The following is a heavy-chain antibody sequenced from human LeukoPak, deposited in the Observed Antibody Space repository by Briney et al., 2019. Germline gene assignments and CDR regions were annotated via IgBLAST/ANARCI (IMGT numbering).Heavy chain of an antibody. CDR2: IYYSGST. J-gene: IGHJ4*02. CDR3: ARVPYTAMAFDY. D-gene: IGHD5-18*01. Sequence: SETLSLTCAVYGGSFSGYYWSWIRQPPGKGLEWIGYIYYSGSTYYNPSLKSRVTISVDTSKNQFSLKLSSVTAADTAVYYCARVPYTAMAFDYWGQGTLVTVSS. V-gene: IGHV4-30-4*01. CDR1: GGSFSGYY.